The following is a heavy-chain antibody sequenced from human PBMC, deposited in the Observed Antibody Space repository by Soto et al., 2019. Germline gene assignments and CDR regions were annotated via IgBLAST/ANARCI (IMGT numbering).Heavy chain of an antibody. J-gene: IGHJ4*02. CDR3: IVVLPICGSYREGHFDC. Sequence: QITLKESGPTLVNPTQTLTLTCTFSGFSLSTSGVGVGWIRQPPGKALEWLALIYWDDDKRYSPSLNRSLTITANTSKNQVVLTMTNMDPVDTATYHCIVVLPICGSYREGHFDCWGQGTLVTDYS. D-gene: IGHD3-16*02. V-gene: IGHV2-5*02. CDR2: IYWDDDK. CDR1: GFSLSTSGVG.